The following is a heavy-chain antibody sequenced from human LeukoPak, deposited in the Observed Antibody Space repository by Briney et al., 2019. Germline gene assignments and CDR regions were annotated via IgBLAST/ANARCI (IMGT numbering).Heavy chain of an antibody. CDR1: GYTFTGYC. J-gene: IGHJ4*02. Sequence: GASVKVSCKASGYTFTGYCMHWVRQAPGQGLEWMGWINPNSGGTNYAQKFQGRVTMTRDTSISTAYMELSRLRSDDTAVYYCARGHCGGDCYSAYWGQGTLVTVSS. CDR3: ARGHCGGDCYSAY. D-gene: IGHD2-21*02. CDR2: INPNSGGT. V-gene: IGHV1-2*02.